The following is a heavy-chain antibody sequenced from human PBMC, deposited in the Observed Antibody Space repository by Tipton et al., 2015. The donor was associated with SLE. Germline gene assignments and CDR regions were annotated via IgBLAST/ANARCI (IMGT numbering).Heavy chain of an antibody. CDR1: GYTFTTYG. Sequence: QVQLVQSGAEVKKPGASVKVSCKASGYTFTTYGISWVRQAPGQRLEWMGWMSPNNGYTDYAQKFEGRVTMTTDTSTGTAYMELRSLRSADTAVYYCARANRGDAFDIWGQGTMVTVSS. CDR3: ARANRGDAFDI. D-gene: IGHD2/OR15-2a*01. V-gene: IGHV1-18*01. CDR2: MSPNNGYT. J-gene: IGHJ3*02.